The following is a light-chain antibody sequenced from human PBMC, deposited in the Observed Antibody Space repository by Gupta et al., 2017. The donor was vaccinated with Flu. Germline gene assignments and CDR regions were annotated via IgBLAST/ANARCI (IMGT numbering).Light chain of an antibody. J-gene: IGLJ1*01. Sequence: ITISCTGTSSDVGGYNYVSWYQQHPGKAPKLMIYEVSNRPSGVSNRFSGSKSGNTASLTISGLQAEDEADYYCSSYTSSSTPLVFGTGTKVTVL. V-gene: IGLV2-14*01. CDR2: EVS. CDR1: SSDVGGYNY. CDR3: SSYTSSSTPLV.